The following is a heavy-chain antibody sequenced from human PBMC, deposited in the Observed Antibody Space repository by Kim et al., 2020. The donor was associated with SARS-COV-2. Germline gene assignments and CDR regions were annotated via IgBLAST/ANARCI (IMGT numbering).Heavy chain of an antibody. Sequence: GGSLRLSCAASGFTFSSYGMHWVRQAPGKGLEWVAVIWDDGSNKYYADSVKGRFTISRDNSKNTLYLQMNSLRAEDTAVYYCARDHVLLWSRGYYYGMDVWGQGTTVTVSS. J-gene: IGHJ6*02. CDR2: IWDDGSNK. V-gene: IGHV3-33*01. CDR1: GFTFSSYG. D-gene: IGHD3-10*01. CDR3: ARDHVLLWSRGYYYGMDV.